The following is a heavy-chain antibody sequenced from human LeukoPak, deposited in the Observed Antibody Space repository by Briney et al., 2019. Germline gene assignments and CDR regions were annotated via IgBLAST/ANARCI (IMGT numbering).Heavy chain of an antibody. CDR1: EFTFSSYA. D-gene: IGHD3-16*01. J-gene: IGHJ4*02. Sequence: GGSLRLSCAASEFTFSSYAMNWVRQAPGKGLEWVSAMSGSGGSTYYADSAKGRFTISRDNSKNTLYLQMNSLRAEDTAVYYCARDPSQYYDYVWGVDYWGQGTLVTVSS. CDR2: MSGSGGST. V-gene: IGHV3-23*01. CDR3: ARDPSQYYDYVWGVDY.